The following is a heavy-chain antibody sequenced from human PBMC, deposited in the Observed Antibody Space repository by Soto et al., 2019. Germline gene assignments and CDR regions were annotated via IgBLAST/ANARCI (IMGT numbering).Heavy chain of an antibody. V-gene: IGHV4-34*01. D-gene: IGHD3-10*01. Sequence: AETLSLICAVYGGSFSGYYWSWIRQPPGKGLEWIGEINHSGSTNYNPSLKSRVTISVDTSKNQFTLQLSSGTAGDTAVYYWARSRWTLGAYYYGSGSYYRDVWVKGTPVTVSS. J-gene: IGHJ6*03. CDR3: ARSRWTLGAYYYGSGSYYRDV. CDR2: INHSGST. CDR1: GGSFSGYY.